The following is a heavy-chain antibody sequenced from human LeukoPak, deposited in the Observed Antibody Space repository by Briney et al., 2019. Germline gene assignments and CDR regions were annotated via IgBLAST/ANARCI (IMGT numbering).Heavy chain of an antibody. J-gene: IGHJ5*02. V-gene: IGHV3-48*03. Sequence: GGSLRLSRAASGFTFSSYEMNWVRQAPGKGLEWVSYISSSGSSIYYADSVKGRFTISRDNAKNSLYLQMNSLKTEDTAVYFCARDLGYGSGPDWFDPWGQGTLVTVSS. CDR1: GFTFSSYE. CDR3: ARDLGYGSGPDWFDP. CDR2: ISSSGSSI. D-gene: IGHD3-10*01.